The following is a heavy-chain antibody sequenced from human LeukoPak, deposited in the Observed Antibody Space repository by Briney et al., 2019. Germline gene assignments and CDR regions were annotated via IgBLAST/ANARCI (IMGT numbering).Heavy chain of an antibody. Sequence: GGSLRLSCAASGFIFSSYGMHWVRQAPGKGLERVTFIRYDGSNKYYADSVKGRFTISRDNSKNTLYLQMNSLRAEDTAVYYCAKDGVGMDCSGGSCYRGVDYWGQGTLVTVSS. J-gene: IGHJ4*02. CDR1: GFIFSSYG. D-gene: IGHD2-15*01. V-gene: IGHV3-30*02. CDR2: IRYDGSNK. CDR3: AKDGVGMDCSGGSCYRGVDY.